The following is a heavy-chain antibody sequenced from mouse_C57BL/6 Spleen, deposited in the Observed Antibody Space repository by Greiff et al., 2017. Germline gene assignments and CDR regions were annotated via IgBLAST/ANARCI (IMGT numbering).Heavy chain of an antibody. CDR1: GYTFTSYW. D-gene: IGHD2-3*01. V-gene: IGHV1-7*01. CDR3: AREGSDGHFDC. J-gene: IGHJ2*01. CDR2: INPSSGYT. Sequence: VQLQQSGAELAKPGASVKLSCKASGYTFTSYWMHWVKQRPGQGLEWIGYINPSSGYTKYNQKFKDKATLTAAKSSSTAYMQLSSLTYEDSAVYYCAREGSDGHFDCWGQGTTLTVSS.